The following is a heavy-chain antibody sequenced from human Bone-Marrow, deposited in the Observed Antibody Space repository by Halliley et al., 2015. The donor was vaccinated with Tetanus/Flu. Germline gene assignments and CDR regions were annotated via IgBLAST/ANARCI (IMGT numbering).Heavy chain of an antibody. J-gene: IGHJ4*02. D-gene: IGHD4-17*01. Sequence: GLEWVGSVYYSGSTYYNPSLESRLTISVDTSKNQFSLKLNSVTAADTSVYYCAVTTVGDFDYWGQGTLVTVSS. CDR2: VYYSGST. CDR3: AVTTVGDFDY. V-gene: IGHV4-39*01.